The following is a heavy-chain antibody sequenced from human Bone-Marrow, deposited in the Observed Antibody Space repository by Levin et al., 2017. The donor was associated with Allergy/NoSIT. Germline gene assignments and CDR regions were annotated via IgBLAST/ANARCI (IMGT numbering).Heavy chain of an antibody. D-gene: IGHD3-10*01. CDR3: AKVRRSIRVSDPFDY. CDR2: KSYDGSNK. V-gene: IGHV3-30*18. J-gene: IGHJ4*02. Sequence: GGSLRLSCAASGFTFSSYGMHWVRQAPGKGLEWVAVKSYDGSNKYYADSVKGRFTISRDNSKNTLYLQMNSLRAEDTAVYYCAKVRRSIRVSDPFDYWGQGTLVTVSS. CDR1: GFTFSSYG.